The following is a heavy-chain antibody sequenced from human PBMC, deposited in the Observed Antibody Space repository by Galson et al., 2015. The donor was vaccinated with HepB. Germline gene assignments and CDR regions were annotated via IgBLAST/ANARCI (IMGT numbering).Heavy chain of an antibody. J-gene: IGHJ3*02. Sequence: ALRLYCADSGFSFSSSAMRRARQAPGKGLEWVSAISGSGGSTYYADYVKGRFTISRDNSKNTLYLQMNSLRAEYTAVYYCAKDLEGTSAFDIWGQGTMVTVSS. CDR2: ISGSGGST. CDR3: AKDLEGTSAFDI. V-gene: IGHV3-23*01. D-gene: IGHD3-3*01. CDR1: GFSFSSSA.